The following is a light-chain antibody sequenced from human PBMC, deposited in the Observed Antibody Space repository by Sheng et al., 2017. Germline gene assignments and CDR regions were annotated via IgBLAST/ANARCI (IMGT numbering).Light chain of an antibody. CDR1: RSIASNY. CDR3: QQRRSWHT. CDR2: AAS. J-gene: IGKJ3*01. Sequence: EIVLTQSPGTLSLSPGERATLSCRASRSIASNYLAWYQLKPGQAPRLLFYAASTRGTGVPDRFSGSGSGTDFTLTITRLEPEDFAVYSCQQRRSWHTFGPGTKVDIK. V-gene: IGKV3D-20*02.